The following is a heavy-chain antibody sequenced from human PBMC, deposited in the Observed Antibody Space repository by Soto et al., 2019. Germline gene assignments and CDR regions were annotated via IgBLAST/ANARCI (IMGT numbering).Heavy chain of an antibody. CDR1: GYTFIRYA. J-gene: IGHJ5*01. Sequence: QVQLVQSGAEVKKPGASVKVSCKTSGYTFIRYAIHWVRQAPGQTLERMGWINAGNGDTKVSQKYQDRFSVTRDTSASTVYMEMSSLKSEDTAVYYCARVRSGLGWDSWGQGTLVTVSS. CDR3: ARVRSGLGWDS. D-gene: IGHD3-10*01. V-gene: IGHV1-3*01. CDR2: INAGNGDT.